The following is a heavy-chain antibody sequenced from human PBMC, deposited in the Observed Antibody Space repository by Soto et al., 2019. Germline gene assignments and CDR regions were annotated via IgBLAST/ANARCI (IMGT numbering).Heavy chain of an antibody. D-gene: IGHD2-2*01. CDR3: AKGARGTSTSNDY. CDR1: VFTFSTYA. V-gene: IGHV3-23*01. J-gene: IGHJ4*02. CDR2: ISGTGGGT. Sequence: WWSLRLSCSASVFTFSTYAMSWFRQAPGKGLEWVSSISGTGGGTYYADSVKGRFTVSGDNSKNTLYLQMNSLRAEDTAVYYCAKGARGTSTSNDYWGQGTLVTVSS.